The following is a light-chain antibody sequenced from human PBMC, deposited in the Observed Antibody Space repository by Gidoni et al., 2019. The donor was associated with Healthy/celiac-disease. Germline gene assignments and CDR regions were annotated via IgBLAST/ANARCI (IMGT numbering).Light chain of an antibody. CDR1: QSISSY. J-gene: IGKJ1*01. Sequence: DIQMTQSPSSRSASVGDRVTITCRASQSISSYLNWYQQKPGKAPKLLIYAASSLPSGVPSSVSGSGSGTDFTLTISSLQPEDFATYYCQQSYSTPWTFGQGTKVEIK. CDR2: AAS. CDR3: QQSYSTPWT. V-gene: IGKV1-39*01.